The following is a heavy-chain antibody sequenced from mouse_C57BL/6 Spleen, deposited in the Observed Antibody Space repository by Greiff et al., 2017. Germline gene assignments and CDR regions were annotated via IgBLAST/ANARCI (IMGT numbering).Heavy chain of an antibody. CDR2: IYPRDGST. D-gene: IGHD1-1*01. Sequence: QVQLQQSGPELVKPGASVKLSCKASGYTFTSYDINWVKQRPGQGLEWIGWIYPRDGSTKYNEKFKGKATLTVDTSSSTAYMELHSLTSEDSAVYFCARRATVVERYYYAMDYWGQGTSVTVSS. CDR1: GYTFTSYD. CDR3: ARRATVVERYYYAMDY. J-gene: IGHJ4*01. V-gene: IGHV1-85*01.